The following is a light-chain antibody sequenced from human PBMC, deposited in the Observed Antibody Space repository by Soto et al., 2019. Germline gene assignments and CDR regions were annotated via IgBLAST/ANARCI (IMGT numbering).Light chain of an antibody. CDR2: GAS. CDR1: QSVSSN. CDR3: QQYNNWPQT. Sequence: EMVMTQSPATLSVSPGERATLSCRASQSVSSNLAWYQQKPGQAPRLLIYGASTRATGIPASFSGSGSGTEFTLTISSLQSEDFAVYYRQQYNNWPQTFGQGTKVDIK. V-gene: IGKV3-15*01. J-gene: IGKJ1*01.